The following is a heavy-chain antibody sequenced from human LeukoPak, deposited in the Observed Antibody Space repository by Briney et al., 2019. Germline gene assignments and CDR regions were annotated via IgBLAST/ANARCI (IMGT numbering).Heavy chain of an antibody. CDR2: TYYRSNWYN. Sequence: SQTLSLTCAISGDSVSSNSAAWNWIRQSPSRGLEWLGRTYYRSNWYNDYAVSVKSQITINSDTSKNQFSLQLNSVTPEDTAVYYCARDGADRSSSYWYYFDYWGQGTLVTVSS. D-gene: IGHD6-13*01. V-gene: IGHV6-1*01. CDR1: GDSVSSNSAA. J-gene: IGHJ4*02. CDR3: ARDGADRSSSYWYYFDY.